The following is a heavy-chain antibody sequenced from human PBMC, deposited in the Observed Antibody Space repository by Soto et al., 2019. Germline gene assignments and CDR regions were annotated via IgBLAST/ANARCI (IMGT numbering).Heavy chain of an antibody. CDR1: DFTITNAW. V-gene: IGHV3-15*07. D-gene: IGHD2-15*01. J-gene: IGHJ6*02. CDR3: TTGSVEGV. CDR2: IKTKAEGGAT. Sequence: EVQLVESGGGLVKPGGSLRLSCAASDFTITNAWMNWVRQAPGKGLEWVGRIKTKAEGGATDYGAPLKGGFTISRDDSRNTLFLQMNSLKNEDTAVYYCTTGSVEGVCGQGDTFTVSS.